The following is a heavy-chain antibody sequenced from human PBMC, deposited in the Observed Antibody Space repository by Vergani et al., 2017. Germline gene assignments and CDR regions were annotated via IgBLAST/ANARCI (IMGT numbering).Heavy chain of an antibody. Sequence: QVQLVQSGAEVKKPGSSVKVSCKASGGTFSSYAISWVRQAPGQGLEWMGRIIPILGIANYAQKFQGRVTITADKSASTAYMELSSLRSEDTAVYYCAKVVRGVVDAFDIWGQGTMVTVSS. V-gene: IGHV1-69*04. CDR2: IIPILGIA. CDR1: GGTFSSYA. CDR3: AKVVRGVVDAFDI. D-gene: IGHD3-10*01. J-gene: IGHJ3*02.